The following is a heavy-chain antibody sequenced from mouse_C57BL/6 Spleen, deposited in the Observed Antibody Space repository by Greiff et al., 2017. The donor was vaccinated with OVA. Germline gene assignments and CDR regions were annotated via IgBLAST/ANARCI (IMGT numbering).Heavy chain of an antibody. Sequence: VKLQQPGAELVKPGASVKMSCKASGYTFTSYWITWVKQRPGQGLEWIGDIYPGSGSTNYNEKFKSKATLTVDTSSSTAYMQLSSLTSEDSAVYYCARSGYYGSSPWFAYWGQGTLVTVSA. J-gene: IGHJ3*01. CDR3: ARSGYYGSSPWFAY. CDR2: IYPGSGST. V-gene: IGHV1-55*01. CDR1: GYTFTSYW. D-gene: IGHD1-1*01.